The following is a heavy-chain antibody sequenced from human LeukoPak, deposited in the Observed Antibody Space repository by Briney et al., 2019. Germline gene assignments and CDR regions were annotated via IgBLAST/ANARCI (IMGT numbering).Heavy chain of an antibody. J-gene: IGHJ4*02. Sequence: GGSLGLSCAASGFTFSSYGMHWVRQAPGKGLEWVAFIRYDGSNKYYADSVKGRFTISRDNSKNTLYLQMNSLRAEDTAVYYCAKNYYDSSGSRALDYWGQGTLVTVSS. D-gene: IGHD3-22*01. CDR1: GFTFSSYG. CDR3: AKNYYDSSGSRALDY. CDR2: IRYDGSNK. V-gene: IGHV3-30*02.